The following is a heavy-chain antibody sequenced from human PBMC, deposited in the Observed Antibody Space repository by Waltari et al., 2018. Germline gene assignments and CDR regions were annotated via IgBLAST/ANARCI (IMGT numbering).Heavy chain of an antibody. J-gene: IGHJ3*02. CDR2: IRSKANRYAT. Sequence: EVQLVESGGGLVQPGGSLRLSCAASGFTFSGSAMHWVRQASGKGLEWVGRIRSKANRYATAYAASVKGRFTISRDDSKNTAYLQMNSLKTEDTAVYYCTRFEYSSSSDAFDIWGQGTMVTVSS. CDR1: GFTFSGSA. D-gene: IGHD6-6*01. V-gene: IGHV3-73*01. CDR3: TRFEYSSSSDAFDI.